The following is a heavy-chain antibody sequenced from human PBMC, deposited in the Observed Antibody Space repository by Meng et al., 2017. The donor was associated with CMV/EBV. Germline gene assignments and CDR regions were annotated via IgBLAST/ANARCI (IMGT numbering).Heavy chain of an antibody. V-gene: IGHV3-33*06. J-gene: IGHJ3*02. Sequence: GESLKTPCAASGFTFSSYGMHWVRQAPGKGLEWVAVIWYDGSNKYYADSVKGRFTISRDNSKNTLYLQVNSLRAEDTAVYYCANVGHLVDAFDIWGQGTLVTVSS. CDR2: IWYDGSNK. D-gene: IGHD1-26*01. CDR1: GFTFSSYG. CDR3: ANVGHLVDAFDI.